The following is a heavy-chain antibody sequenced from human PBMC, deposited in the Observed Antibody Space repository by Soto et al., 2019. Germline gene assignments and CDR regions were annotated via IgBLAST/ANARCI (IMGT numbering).Heavy chain of an antibody. CDR2: IYYSGST. CDR3: ARLYYGSGSYYHFDY. D-gene: IGHD3-10*01. J-gene: IGHJ4*02. CDR1: GGSISSYY. V-gene: IGHV4-59*08. Sequence: SETLSLTCTVSGGSISSYYWSWIRQPPGKGLEWIGYIYYSGSTNYNPSLKSRVTISVDTSKNQFSLKLSSVTAADTAVYYCARLYYGSGSYYHFDYWGQGTLGTVSS.